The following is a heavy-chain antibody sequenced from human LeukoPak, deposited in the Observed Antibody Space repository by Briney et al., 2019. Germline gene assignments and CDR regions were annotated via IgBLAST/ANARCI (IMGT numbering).Heavy chain of an antibody. Sequence: SETLSLTCTVSGGSISSYYWSWLRQPPGKGLEWIGYIYYSGSTNYNPSLKSRVTISVDTSKNQFSLKLSSVTAADTAVYYCARNIRDAYGSGTHRTDYYYYYYGMDVWGQGTTVTVSS. CDR1: GGSISSYY. CDR3: ARNIRDAYGSGTHRTDYYYYYYGMDV. V-gene: IGHV4-59*01. D-gene: IGHD3-10*01. J-gene: IGHJ6*02. CDR2: IYYSGST.